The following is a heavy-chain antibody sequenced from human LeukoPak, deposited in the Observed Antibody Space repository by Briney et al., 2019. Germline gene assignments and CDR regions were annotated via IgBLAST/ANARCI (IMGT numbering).Heavy chain of an antibody. CDR2: IKQDGSDK. CDR1: GFTFSSYW. D-gene: IGHD7-27*01. V-gene: IGHV3-7*01. CDR3: AKPGKVQVPLKLGNDAFDI. Sequence: GGSLRLSCAASGFTFSSYWMSWVRQAPGKGLEWVANIKQDGSDKNYVDSVKGRFTISRDNAKNSLYLQMNNLRAEDTAVYYCAKPGKVQVPLKLGNDAFDIWGQGTMVTVSS. J-gene: IGHJ3*02.